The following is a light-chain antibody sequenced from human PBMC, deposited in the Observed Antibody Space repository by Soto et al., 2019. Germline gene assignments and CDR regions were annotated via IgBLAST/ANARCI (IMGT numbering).Light chain of an antibody. V-gene: IGKV3D-20*01. CDR2: DTS. Sequence: EIVLTQSPATLSLSPGERATLSCGASQSINSNYLAWYQQKPGLSPRLVIYDTSRSAPGIPDRLTGSGSGTDFTLTISRLEPEDSASYYCQQYGSSPTFGQGTRLEIK. CDR1: QSINSNY. CDR3: QQYGSSPT. J-gene: IGKJ5*01.